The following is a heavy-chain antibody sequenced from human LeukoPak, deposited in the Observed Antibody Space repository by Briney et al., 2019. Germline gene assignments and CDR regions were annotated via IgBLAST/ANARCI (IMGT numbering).Heavy chain of an antibody. CDR1: GGSFSGYY. V-gene: IGHV4-34*01. J-gene: IGHJ4*02. Sequence: RSSETLSLTCAVYGGSFSGYYWSWIRQPPGKGLEWIGTIYYSGSPYYNPSLKSRVTISVDTSKNQLSLRLNSVTAADTAVYYCAREKGGYDNGDYAFAYWGQGTLVTVSS. CDR3: AREKGGYDNGDYAFAY. CDR2: IYYSGSP. D-gene: IGHD4-17*01.